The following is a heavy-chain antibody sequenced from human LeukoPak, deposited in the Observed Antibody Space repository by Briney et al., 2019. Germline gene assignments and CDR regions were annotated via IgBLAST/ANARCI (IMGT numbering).Heavy chain of an antibody. V-gene: IGHV3-21*01. Sequence: PGGSLRLSCAASGFTFSSYSMNWVRQAPGKGLEWVSSISSSSSYIYYADSVKGRFTISRDNAKNSLYLQMNSLRAEDTAVYYCARDSGSYQRDFDYWGLGTLVTVSS. J-gene: IGHJ4*02. CDR2: ISSSSSYI. CDR3: ARDSGSYQRDFDY. D-gene: IGHD5-24*01. CDR1: GFTFSSYS.